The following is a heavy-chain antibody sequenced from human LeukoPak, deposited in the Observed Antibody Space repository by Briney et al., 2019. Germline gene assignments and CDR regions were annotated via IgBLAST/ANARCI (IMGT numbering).Heavy chain of an antibody. V-gene: IGHV3-48*01. J-gene: IGHJ4*02. Sequence: PGGSLRLSCAASGFTFSSYSMNWVRQAPGKGLEWVSYISSSIITTYYADSLKSGFTISRNNVKNSLYLQMNSLRAEDTAVYYCAREEYQQLYGFDYWGQGTLVTVSS. CDR2: ISSSIITT. D-gene: IGHD2-2*02. CDR1: GFTFSSYS. CDR3: AREEYQQLYGFDY.